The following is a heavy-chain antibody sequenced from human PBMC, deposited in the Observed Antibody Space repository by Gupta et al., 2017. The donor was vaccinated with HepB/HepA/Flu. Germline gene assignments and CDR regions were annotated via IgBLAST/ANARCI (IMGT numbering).Heavy chain of an antibody. CDR3: ARQARAIAVEPAAPWLDP. CDR2: IKPNTGGT. Sequence: QVHMVQSGAEVKKPGASVKVSCKASGYTFIDYYIHWVRQAPGQGLEWMGWIKPNTGGTTSAQNFQVRITMTRDTSTSTVYMELNSLRSDDTAIYYCARQARAIAVEPAAPWLDPWGQGTVVTVSS. CDR1: GYTFIDYY. V-gene: IGHV1-2*02. D-gene: IGHD2-2*01. J-gene: IGHJ5*02.